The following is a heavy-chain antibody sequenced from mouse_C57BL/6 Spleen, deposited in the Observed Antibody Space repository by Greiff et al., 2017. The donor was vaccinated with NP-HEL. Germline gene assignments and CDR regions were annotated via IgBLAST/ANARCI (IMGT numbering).Heavy chain of an antibody. CDR2: IDPANGNT. V-gene: IGHV14-3*01. CDR1: GFNIKNTY. CDR3: ASCDYSNYGGFAY. D-gene: IGHD2-5*01. J-gene: IGHJ3*01. Sequence: EVQLQQSVAELVRPGASVKLSCTASGFNIKNTYMHWVKQRPEQGLEWIGRIDPANGNTKYAPKFQGKATITADTSSNTAYLQLSSRTSEDTAIYYCASCDYSNYGGFAYWGQGTLVTVSA.